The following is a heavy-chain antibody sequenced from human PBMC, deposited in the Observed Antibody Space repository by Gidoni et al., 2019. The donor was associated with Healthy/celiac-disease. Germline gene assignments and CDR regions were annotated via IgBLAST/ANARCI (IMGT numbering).Heavy chain of an antibody. CDR2: IWYDGSNK. CDR3: ARPYDRVALVGFDI. CDR1: GVTFRSSG. D-gene: IGHD3-22*01. J-gene: IGHJ3*02. V-gene: IGHV3-33*01. Sequence: QVQLVESGGGVVQPGRSLRLSCAASGVTFRSSGMHWVRQAPGKGLEGVAVIWYDGSNKYYADSVKGRFTISRDNSKNTLYLKMNCLRAEDTAVYYCARPYDRVALVGFDIWGQGTMVTVSS.